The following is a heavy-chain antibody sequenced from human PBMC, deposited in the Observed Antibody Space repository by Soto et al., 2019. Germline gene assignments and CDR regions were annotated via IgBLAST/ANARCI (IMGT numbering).Heavy chain of an antibody. J-gene: IGHJ5*02. Sequence: GGSLRLSCAASGFTFSSYAMSWVRQAPGKGLEWVSAISGSGGSTYYADSVKGRFTISRDNSKNTLYLQMDSLRAEDTAVYYCAKGYSSSWYNWFDPWGQGTLVTVSS. CDR2: ISGSGGST. V-gene: IGHV3-23*01. CDR1: GFTFSSYA. CDR3: AKGYSSSWYNWFDP. D-gene: IGHD6-13*01.